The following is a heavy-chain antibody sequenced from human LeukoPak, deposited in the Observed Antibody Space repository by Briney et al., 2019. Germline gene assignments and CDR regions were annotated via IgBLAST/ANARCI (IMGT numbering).Heavy chain of an antibody. D-gene: IGHD3-16*01. Sequence: SETLSLTCTVSGVSISTTSYYWGWIRQTPGKGLEWIGSMFYRGSTYYDPSLRSRVTISVDASKKQFFLTLSAVAAPDTAMFYCARQGDWGGALCFFDYWGQGTLVTVSS. CDR2: MFYRGST. V-gene: IGHV4-39*01. J-gene: IGHJ4*02. CDR3: ARQGDWGGALCFFDY. CDR1: GVSISTTSYY.